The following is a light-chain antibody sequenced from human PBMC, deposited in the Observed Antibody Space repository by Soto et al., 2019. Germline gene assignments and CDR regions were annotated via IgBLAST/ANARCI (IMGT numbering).Light chain of an antibody. CDR2: YDS. CDR1: RIGTNA. V-gene: IGLV3-21*03. CDR3: QVWDSSMDQGV. Sequence: SYELTQPPSVSVAPEKTATITCGGDRIGTNAVNWYQQKPGQAPLLVVYYDSDRPSGIPERISGSTSGNTATLTIRRVEAGDEADYYCQVWDSSMDQGVFGGGTKLTVL. J-gene: IGLJ2*01.